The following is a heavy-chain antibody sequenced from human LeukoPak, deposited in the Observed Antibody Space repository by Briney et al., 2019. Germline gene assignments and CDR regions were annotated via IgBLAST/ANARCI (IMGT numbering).Heavy chain of an antibody. CDR2: IYYSGST. Sequence: SQTLSLTCSVSGGSISSGSYYWGWIRQPPGKGLEWIGSIYYSGSTYYNPSLKSRVTISVDTSKNQFSLKLSSVTAADTAVYYCARQGDYGDYLDYWGQGTLVTVSS. J-gene: IGHJ4*02. CDR1: GGSISSGSYY. D-gene: IGHD4-17*01. V-gene: IGHV4-39*01. CDR3: ARQGDYGDYLDY.